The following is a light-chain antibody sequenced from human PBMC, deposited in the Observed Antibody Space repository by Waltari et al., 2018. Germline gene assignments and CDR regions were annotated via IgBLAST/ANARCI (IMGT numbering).Light chain of an antibody. J-gene: IGLJ3*02. Sequence: QSVLTQPPSVSEAPRQRVTISCSGNTSNIGNNAVSWYQQLPGKAPKLLIYYDDLLPSGVSDRFSGSKSGTSASLAISGLQSEDEADYYCAAWDDSLSVLVFGGGTKLTVL. CDR2: YDD. CDR1: TSNIGNNA. V-gene: IGLV1-36*01. CDR3: AAWDDSLSVLV.